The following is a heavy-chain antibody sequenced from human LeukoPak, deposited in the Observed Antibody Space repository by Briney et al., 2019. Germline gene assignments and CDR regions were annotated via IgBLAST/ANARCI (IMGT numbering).Heavy chain of an antibody. CDR2: IYYSGST. CDR3: ARGEVGSSPSLSYHMDV. Sequence: SETLSLTCTVSGGSISSYYWSWIRQPPGKGLEWIGYIYYSGSTNYNPSLKSRVTISVDTSKNQFSLKLSSVTAADTAVYYCARGEVGSSPSLSYHMDVWGKGTTVTVSS. D-gene: IGHD6-13*01. J-gene: IGHJ6*03. CDR1: GGSISSYY. V-gene: IGHV4-59*01.